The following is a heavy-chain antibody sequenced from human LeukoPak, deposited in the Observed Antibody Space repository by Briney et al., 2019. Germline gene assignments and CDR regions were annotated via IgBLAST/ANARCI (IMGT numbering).Heavy chain of an antibody. CDR1: GGSFNGYY. Sequence: SETLSLTCAVYGGSFNGYYWSWIRQPPGKGLEWIGEINHSGSTNCNPSLKSRVTISSDTSNNQFSLKLSSVTAADTAVYYCARRYCSGGSCYSGGNWFDPWGQGTLVTVSS. V-gene: IGHV4-34*01. CDR2: INHSGST. J-gene: IGHJ5*02. D-gene: IGHD2-15*01. CDR3: ARRYCSGGSCYSGGNWFDP.